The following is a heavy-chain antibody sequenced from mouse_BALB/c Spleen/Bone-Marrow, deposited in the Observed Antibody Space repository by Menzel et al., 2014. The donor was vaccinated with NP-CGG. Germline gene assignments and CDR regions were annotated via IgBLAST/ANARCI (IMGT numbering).Heavy chain of an antibody. J-gene: IGHJ2*01. CDR2: IHPNSGNT. CDR3: ARSGFDY. V-gene: IGHV1S130*01. Sequence: QVRLQQSGSVLVRPGASVKLSCKASGYTFTSSWMHWAKQRPGQGLEWIGEIHPNSGNTNYNEKFKGKATLTVDTSSSTAYVDLSSLTSEDSAVYYCARSGFDYWGQGTTLTVSS. CDR1: GYTFTSSW. D-gene: IGHD4-1*01.